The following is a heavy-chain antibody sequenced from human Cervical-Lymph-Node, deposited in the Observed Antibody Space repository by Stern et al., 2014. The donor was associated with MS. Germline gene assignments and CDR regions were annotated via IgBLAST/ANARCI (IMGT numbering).Heavy chain of an antibody. J-gene: IGHJ3*01. V-gene: IGHV3-48*01. D-gene: IGHD4-17*01. CDR3: AKNKRDYGDYLSTDVLDV. CDR2: IRSSGSTI. CDR1: GFIFSDYN. Sequence: EVQLVESGGGLVQPGGSLRLSCAASGFIFSDYNMNWVRQAPGKGPEWLSFIRSSGSTIYYADSVKGRFTISRDNADNSLYLQLSGLRAEDTALYYCAKNKRDYGDYLSTDVLDVWGQGTMVTVSS.